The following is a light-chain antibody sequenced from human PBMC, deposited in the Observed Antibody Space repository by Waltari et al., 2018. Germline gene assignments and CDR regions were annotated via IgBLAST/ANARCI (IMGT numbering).Light chain of an antibody. CDR2: AAS. Sequence: DIQMTQSPSSLSASVGDRVTITCRASQSIASNLSWYQQKPGKAPKLLIYAASSLQSGVPSRFSARGSGTDFTLTISCLQSEDFATYYCQQYYSFPQTFGQGTKVEIK. CDR1: QSIASN. J-gene: IGKJ1*01. CDR3: QQYYSFPQT. V-gene: IGKV1-39*01.